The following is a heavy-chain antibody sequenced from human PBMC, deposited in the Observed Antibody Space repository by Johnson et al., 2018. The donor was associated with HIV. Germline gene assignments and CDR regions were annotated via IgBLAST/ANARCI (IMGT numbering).Heavy chain of an antibody. CDR3: ARDFESAAGI. J-gene: IGHJ3*02. D-gene: IGHD6-13*01. CDR1: GFTFDDYA. CDR2: ISYYGTNH. V-gene: IGHV3-30-3*01. Sequence: QVQLVESGGGLVQPGRSLRLSCAASGFTFDDYAMHWVRQAPGKGLEWVALISYYGTNHYYAASVKGRFTISRDNSKNTWYLQMNSLRAEATAVYYCARDFESAAGIWGQGTMVTVSS.